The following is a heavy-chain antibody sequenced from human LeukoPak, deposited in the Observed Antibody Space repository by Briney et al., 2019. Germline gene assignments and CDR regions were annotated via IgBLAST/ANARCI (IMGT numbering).Heavy chain of an antibody. CDR1: GYTFTSYG. J-gene: IGHJ4*02. CDR3: ARGSHRDTAMVWNY. V-gene: IGHV1-18*01. Sequence: ASVKVSCKASGYTFTSYGISWVRQAPGQGLAWMGWISAYNGNTNYAQKLQGRVTMTTDTSTSTAYMELRSLRSDDTAVYYCARGSHRDTAMVWNYWGQGTLVTVSS. CDR2: ISAYNGNT. D-gene: IGHD5-18*01.